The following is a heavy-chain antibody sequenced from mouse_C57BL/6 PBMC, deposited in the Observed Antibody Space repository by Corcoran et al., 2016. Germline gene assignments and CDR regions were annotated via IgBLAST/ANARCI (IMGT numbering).Heavy chain of an antibody. V-gene: IGHV9-3*01. Sequence: QIQLVQSGPELKKPGETVKISCKASGYTFTTYGMSWVKQAPGKGLKWMGWINTYSGVPTYADDFKGRFAFSLETSASTAYLRINNLKNEDTATYFCAREVRGCAYWGQGTLVTVSA. J-gene: IGHJ3*01. CDR2: INTYSGVP. CDR3: AREVRGCAY. CDR1: GYTFTTYG. D-gene: IGHD2-14*01.